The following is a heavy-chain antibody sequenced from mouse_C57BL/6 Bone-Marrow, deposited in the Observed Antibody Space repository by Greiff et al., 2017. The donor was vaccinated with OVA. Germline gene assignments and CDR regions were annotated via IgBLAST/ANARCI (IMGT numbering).Heavy chain of an antibody. CDR1: GYTFTSYW. V-gene: IGHV1-72*01. Sequence: QVQLQQPGAELVKPGASVKLSCKASGYTFTSYWMHWAKQRPGRGLEWIGRIDPNSGGTKYNEKFKSKATLTVDKPSSTAYMQLSSLTSEDSAVYYCALYYSNSCAYFDYWGQGTTLTVSS. D-gene: IGHD1-1*01. J-gene: IGHJ2*01. CDR2: IDPNSGGT. CDR3: ALYYSNSCAYFDY.